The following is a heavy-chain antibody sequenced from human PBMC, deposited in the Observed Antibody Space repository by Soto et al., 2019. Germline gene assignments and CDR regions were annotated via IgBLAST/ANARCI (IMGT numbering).Heavy chain of an antibody. CDR3: ATDILDF. V-gene: IGHV3-7*05. D-gene: IGHD3-9*01. CDR1: GFMFSSYW. CDR2: INQNGSER. J-gene: IGHJ4*02. Sequence: EVELVESGGGLVQPGGSLRLSCAATGFMFSSYWMTWVRQAPRQGLEWVANINQNGSERYYVDSVEGRFTISRDNAKNSVFLQMENLRVEDTAMYYCATDILDFWGQGTLVSVSS.